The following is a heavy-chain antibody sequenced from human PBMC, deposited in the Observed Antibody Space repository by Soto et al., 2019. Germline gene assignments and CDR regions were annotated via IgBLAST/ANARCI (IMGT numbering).Heavy chain of an antibody. CDR3: ARGGDTAMVTPWYFDL. V-gene: IGHV4-61*01. CDR2: IYYSGST. D-gene: IGHD5-18*01. Sequence: QVQLQESGPGLVKPSETLSLTCTVSGGSVSSGSYYWSWIRQPPGKGLEWIGYIYYSGSTNYNPSLKSRVPISVDTSKNQFSLKLSSVTAADTAVYYCARGGDTAMVTPWYFDLWGRGTLVTVSS. J-gene: IGHJ2*01. CDR1: GGSVSSGSYY.